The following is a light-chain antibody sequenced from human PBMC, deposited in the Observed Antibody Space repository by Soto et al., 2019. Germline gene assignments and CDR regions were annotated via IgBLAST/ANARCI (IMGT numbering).Light chain of an antibody. V-gene: IGKV3-20*01. J-gene: IGKJ1*01. CDR3: QQYYSYSWT. Sequence: EIVLTQSPGTLSLSPGERATLSCRASQSVCSSSLAWYQQKRGQAPRLLIHDASSRATGIPDRFSGSGSGTDFTLTISRLEPEDFAVYYCQQYYSYSWTFGQGTKVEIK. CDR2: DAS. CDR1: QSVCSSS.